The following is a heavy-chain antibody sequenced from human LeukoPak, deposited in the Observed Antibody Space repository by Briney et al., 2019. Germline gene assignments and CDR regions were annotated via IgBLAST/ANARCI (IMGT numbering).Heavy chain of an antibody. CDR3: ARSVVVPAAIEL. V-gene: IGHV4-39*01. J-gene: IGHJ4*02. Sequence: SETLSLTCTVSGGSISSSNYYWDLIRQPPGKGLEWIGSIYYSGSTYYNPSLKSRVTISVDTSRTQFSLKLRSVTAADTAVYYCARSVVVPAAIELWGQGTLVTVSS. D-gene: IGHD2-2*01. CDR2: IYYSGST. CDR1: GGSISSSNYY.